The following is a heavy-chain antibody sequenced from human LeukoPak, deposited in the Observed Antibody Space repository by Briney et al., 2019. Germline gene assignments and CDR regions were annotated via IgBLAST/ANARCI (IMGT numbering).Heavy chain of an antibody. Sequence: GGSLRLPRAPSGFTFSNYGMHWVRQAPGKGLEWVTGIWYHGNKEHYLDSVKGRFTISRDNSKNTLYLQMDSLRAEDTAVYYCARDSCGRTSCLDSWGQGALVTVSS. CDR2: IWYHGNKE. J-gene: IGHJ4*02. D-gene: IGHD2-2*01. CDR1: GFTFSNYG. V-gene: IGHV3-33*01. CDR3: ARDSCGRTSCLDS.